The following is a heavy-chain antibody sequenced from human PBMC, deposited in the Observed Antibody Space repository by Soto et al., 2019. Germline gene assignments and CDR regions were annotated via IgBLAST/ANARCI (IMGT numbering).Heavy chain of an antibody. CDR2: IIPIFGTA. CDR1: GGTFSSYA. CDR3: AHRDCSGGSCYSLRSYYYGMDV. V-gene: IGHV1-69*13. D-gene: IGHD2-15*01. J-gene: IGHJ6*02. Sequence: ASVKVSCKASGGTFSSYAISWVRQAPGQGLEWMGGIIPIFGTANYAQKFQGRVTITADESTSTAYMELSSLRSEDTAVYYCAHRDCSGGSCYSLRSYYYGMDVWGQGTTVTVSS.